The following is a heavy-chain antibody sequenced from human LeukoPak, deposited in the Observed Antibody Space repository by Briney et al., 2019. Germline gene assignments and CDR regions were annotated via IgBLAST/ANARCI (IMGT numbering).Heavy chain of an antibody. D-gene: IGHD5-12*01. V-gene: IGHV1-69*05. Sequence: ASVKVSCKASGGTFSSHAISWVRQAPGQGLEWVGGLIPVFGTTNYAEKFQGRVTITTDESTRTSYMELRSLKADDTAVYYCAIGKSGYDYGLDHWGQGILVIVSS. CDR3: AIGKSGYDYGLDH. CDR1: GGTFSSHA. J-gene: IGHJ4*02. CDR2: LIPVFGTT.